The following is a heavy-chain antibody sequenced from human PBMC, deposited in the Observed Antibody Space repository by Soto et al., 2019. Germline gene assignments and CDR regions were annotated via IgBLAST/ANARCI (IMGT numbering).Heavy chain of an antibody. V-gene: IGHV5-51*01. J-gene: IGHJ4*01. Sequence: GVALKISCKGSGYSFTSYWTGWVRQMPGKGLERMGIIDPGDSDTRYSASCQGPGPISAGKSTSTAHLQWGSLKASVTATYDWAILWGHCTSTSCYTPFDYWGHLTLVTVSS. CDR3: AILWGHCTSTSCYTPFDY. CDR1: GYSFTSYW. D-gene: IGHD2-2*02. CDR2: IDPGDSDT.